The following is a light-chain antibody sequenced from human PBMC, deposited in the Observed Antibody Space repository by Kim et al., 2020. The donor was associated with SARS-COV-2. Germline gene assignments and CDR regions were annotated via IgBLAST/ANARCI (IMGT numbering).Light chain of an antibody. CDR2: QDN. CDR1: KLGDKY. Sequence: SYELTQPPSVSVSPGQTASITCSGDKLGDKYACWYQQKPGQSPLLVIYQDNKRPSGVPERFSGFNSGNTATLTISGTQAMDEADYYCQAWDNNAVVFGGGTQLTVL. J-gene: IGLJ3*02. CDR3: QAWDNNAVV. V-gene: IGLV3-1*01.